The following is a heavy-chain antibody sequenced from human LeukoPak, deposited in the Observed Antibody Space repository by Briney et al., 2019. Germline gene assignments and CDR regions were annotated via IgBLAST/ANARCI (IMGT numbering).Heavy chain of an antibody. V-gene: IGHV3-7*01. CDR2: IKQDGSDK. CDR3: ARDSVAGTFDY. CDR1: GFTFSSYW. D-gene: IGHD6-19*01. J-gene: IGHJ4*02. Sequence: GGSLRLSCAASGFTFSSYWMSWVRQAPGKGLEWVANIKQDGSDKYYVDSVKGRFTISRDNAKNSLFLQMNSLRAEDTAVYYCARDSVAGTFDYWGQGTLVTVSS.